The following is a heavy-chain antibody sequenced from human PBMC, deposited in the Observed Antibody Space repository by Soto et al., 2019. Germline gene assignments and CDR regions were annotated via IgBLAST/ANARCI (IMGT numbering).Heavy chain of an antibody. V-gene: IGHV4-31*03. D-gene: IGHD6-19*01. Sequence: QVQLQESGPGLVKPSQTLSLTCTVSGGSISSGGYYWSWIRQHPGKGLEWIGYIYYSGGTYYTPSLTSRVTISVDTSKNQFSLKLSSVTAADTAVYYCARDFTDSSGPTLGMGVWGQGTTVTVSS. CDR1: GGSISSGGYY. J-gene: IGHJ6*02. CDR3: ARDFTDSSGPTLGMGV. CDR2: IYYSGGT.